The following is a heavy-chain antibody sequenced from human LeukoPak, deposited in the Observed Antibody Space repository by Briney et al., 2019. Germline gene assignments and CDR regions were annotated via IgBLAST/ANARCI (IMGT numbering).Heavy chain of an antibody. CDR3: ARGGYHHGFDI. D-gene: IGHD2-15*01. Sequence: GGPLGLSLAASGFTFNSYGFHWFGQPPGKGLGGVSRINSDGSDTIYADSVKGRFTISRDNAKSTVYLQMNSLKAEDTAVYYCARGGYHHGFDIWGQGTMVTVSS. CDR2: INSDGSDT. V-gene: IGHV3-74*01. CDR1: GFTFNSYG. J-gene: IGHJ3*02.